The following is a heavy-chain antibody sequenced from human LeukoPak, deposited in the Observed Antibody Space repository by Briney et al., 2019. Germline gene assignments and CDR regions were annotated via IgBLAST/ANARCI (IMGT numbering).Heavy chain of an antibody. CDR3: ASSAGLLIDC. V-gene: IGHV3-33*01. D-gene: IGHD6-13*01. J-gene: IGHJ4*02. CDR2: IWFHGSNK. Sequence: EVSVRLSCAASGFTFSNYDMHWVRQAPGKGLEWVAVIWFHGSNKFYADSVKGRFTISRDNSKNTLYLQMNSLRAEDTAVYYCASSAGLLIDCWGQGTLVILPS. CDR1: GFTFSNYD.